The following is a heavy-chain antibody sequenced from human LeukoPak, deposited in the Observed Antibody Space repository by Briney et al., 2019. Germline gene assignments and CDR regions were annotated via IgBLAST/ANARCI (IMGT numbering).Heavy chain of an antibody. CDR3: VRADYYDSSGYRY. D-gene: IGHD3-22*01. V-gene: IGHV4-59*01. CDR1: GGSISSYY. J-gene: IGHJ4*02. CDR2: IYYSGST. Sequence: PSETLSLTCTVSGGSISSYYWSWIQQPPGKGLEWIGYIYYSGSTNYNSSLKSRVTISIDTSKNQFSLKLSSVTAADTAVYYCVRADYYDSSGYRYWGQGTLVTVSS.